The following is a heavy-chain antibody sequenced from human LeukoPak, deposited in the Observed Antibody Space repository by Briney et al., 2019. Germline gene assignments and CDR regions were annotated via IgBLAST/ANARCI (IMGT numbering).Heavy chain of an antibody. D-gene: IGHD6-19*01. V-gene: IGHV1-8*01. J-gene: IGHJ5*02. CDR2: MNTVSGNT. CDR3: ARAVRQWLVRPSHLDP. Sequence: GASVKVSCKASRYTFTTYDIKWVRQATGQGLEWMGWMNTVSGNTGYAQKFQGRVTMTRNTSISTAYMELSSLRSEDTAVYYCARAVRQWLVRPSHLDPSGQGTLVTVSS. CDR1: RYTFTTYD.